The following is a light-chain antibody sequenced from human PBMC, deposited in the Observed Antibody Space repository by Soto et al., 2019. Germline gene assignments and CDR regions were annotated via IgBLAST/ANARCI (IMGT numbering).Light chain of an antibody. CDR2: AAS. V-gene: IGKV1-39*01. Sequence: DIQITQSPSSLSASVGDRVTITCRASQSISAYLNWYQEKPGEVPKLLIYAASSLKSGVPSRFSGSGSGTEFTLTISSLQPDDFATFYCQQYSFYSTFGQGTKVDIK. J-gene: IGKJ1*01. CDR3: QQYSFYST. CDR1: QSISAY.